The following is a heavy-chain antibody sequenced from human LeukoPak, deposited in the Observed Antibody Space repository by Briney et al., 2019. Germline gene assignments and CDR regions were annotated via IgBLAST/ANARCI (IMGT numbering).Heavy chain of an antibody. CDR3: VSYNTDRNGFDP. V-gene: IGHV1-46*01. D-gene: IGHD3-3*01. Sequence: ASVKVSCNVSGNTFTSHYMHWVRQAPGQGLEWMGIIKSTDGRTTYAQKFQGRLTMTRDTSTNTVYMELSSLRFEDTAVYYCVSYNTDRNGFDPWVQGTLVTVSS. J-gene: IGHJ5*02. CDR1: GNTFTSHY. CDR2: IKSTDGRT.